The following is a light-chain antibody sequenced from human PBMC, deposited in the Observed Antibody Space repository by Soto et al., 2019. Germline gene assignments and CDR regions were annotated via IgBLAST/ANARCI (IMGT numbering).Light chain of an antibody. J-gene: IGLJ1*01. Sequence: LTQPASVSGSPGQSITISCTGTSSDIGDYNYVSWYQQHPGKAPKLMIYAVSHRPSGVSNRFSGSKSGNTASLTISGLQAEDEADYYCNSYTSSSTYVFGTYVFGTGTKVTVL. CDR2: AVS. CDR1: SSDIGDYNY. V-gene: IGLV2-14*01. CDR3: NSYTSSSTYVFGTYV.